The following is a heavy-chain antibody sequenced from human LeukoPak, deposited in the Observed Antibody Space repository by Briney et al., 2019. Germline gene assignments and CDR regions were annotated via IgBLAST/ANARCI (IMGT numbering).Heavy chain of an antibody. Sequence: GGSLRLSCAASGFTFSSYAMSWVRQAPGEGLEWVSYISGGSSFTYYVDSVKGRFTISRDNAKNSLYLQMNSLRAEDTAVYYCARDLGYSSGPNYWGQGTRVTVSS. J-gene: IGHJ4*02. D-gene: IGHD6-19*01. CDR2: ISGGSSFT. CDR1: GFTFSSYA. CDR3: ARDLGYSSGPNY. V-gene: IGHV3-21*01.